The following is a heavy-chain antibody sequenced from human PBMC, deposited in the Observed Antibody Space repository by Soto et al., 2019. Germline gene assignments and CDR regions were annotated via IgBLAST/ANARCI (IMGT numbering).Heavy chain of an antibody. Sequence: ASVKVSCKASGYTFTGYYMHWVRQAPGQGLEWMGWINPNSGGTNYAQKFQGRVTITADESTNTAYMELSSLRSEDTAVYYCAREYNWNSIYYGMDVWGQGTTVTVSS. V-gene: IGHV1-2*02. CDR1: GYTFTGYY. CDR2: INPNSGGT. D-gene: IGHD1-20*01. J-gene: IGHJ6*02. CDR3: AREYNWNSIYYGMDV.